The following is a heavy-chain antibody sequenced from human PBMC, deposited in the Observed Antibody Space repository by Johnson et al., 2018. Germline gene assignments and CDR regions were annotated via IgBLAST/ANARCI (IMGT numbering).Heavy chain of an antibody. D-gene: IGHD2-21*01. J-gene: IGHJ1*01. CDR1: GFTFSSYG. V-gene: IGHV3-30*18. Sequence: QVQLVQSGGGVVQXGRSLRLSCAASGFTFSSYGMHWVRQAPGKGLEWVAVISYDGSNKYYADSVKGRFTISRDNSKNTLYLQMNSLRAEDTAVYYCAKDHLVFQEYFQHWGQGTLVTVSS. CDR2: ISYDGSNK. CDR3: AKDHLVFQEYFQH.